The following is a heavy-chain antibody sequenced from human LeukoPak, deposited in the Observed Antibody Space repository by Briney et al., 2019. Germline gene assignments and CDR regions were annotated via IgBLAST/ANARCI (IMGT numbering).Heavy chain of an antibody. V-gene: IGHV3-21*06. CDR1: GFTFSSYA. CDR2: IGPKSNNA. CDR3: AREIYSNRDQDDAFDL. D-gene: IGHD2-15*01. J-gene: IGHJ3*01. Sequence: GGSLRLSCTAYGFTFSSYAMHWVRQAPGKGLEWLASIGPKSNNAYFEDSLEGRFPISRDNARNSLYLQMNSLRAEDTALYYCAREIYSNRDQDDAFDLWGQGTMVTVSS.